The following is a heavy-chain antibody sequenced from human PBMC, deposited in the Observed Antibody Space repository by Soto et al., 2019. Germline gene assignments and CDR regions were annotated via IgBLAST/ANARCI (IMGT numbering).Heavy chain of an antibody. CDR3: VKDGSEGNALHI. J-gene: IGHJ3*02. CDR2: ISGGGGST. CDR1: GFTFSSYV. V-gene: IGHV3-23*01. D-gene: IGHD2-15*01. Sequence: EVQLLESGGSLVQPGGSLRLSCAASGFTFSSYVMNWVRQAPGKGLEWVSGISGGGGSTYYADSVKGRFTISRDNSKNQLNRQMNGLRAEDTAVYYCVKDGSEGNALHIWGQGTMVTVSS.